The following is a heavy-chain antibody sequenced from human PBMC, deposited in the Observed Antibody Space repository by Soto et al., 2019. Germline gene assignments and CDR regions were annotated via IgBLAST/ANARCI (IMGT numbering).Heavy chain of an antibody. V-gene: IGHV3-33*01. CDR1: GFTFSSYG. D-gene: IGHD1-26*01. Sequence: QVQLVESGGGVVQPGRSLRLSCAASGFTFSSYGMHWVRQAPGKGLEWVAVIWYDGSNKYYADSVKGRFTISRDNSKNTLYLQMNSLRAEDTAVYYCARDRRWELLHGYYYYGMDVWGQGTMVTVSS. J-gene: IGHJ6*02. CDR3: ARDRRWELLHGYYYYGMDV. CDR2: IWYDGSNK.